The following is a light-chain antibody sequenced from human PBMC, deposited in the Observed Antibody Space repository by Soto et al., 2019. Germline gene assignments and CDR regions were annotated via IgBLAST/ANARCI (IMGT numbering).Light chain of an antibody. CDR3: QQYNTWRSIT. Sequence: EIVMTQSPATLSVSPGERATLSCRASQSVSNKLAWYQHKPGQAPRVLIYDTSTRAAGIPARFSGSGSGTDFTLTISSLQSEDCAVYYCQQYNTWRSITFGQGTRLEGK. J-gene: IGKJ5*01. CDR2: DTS. V-gene: IGKV3-15*01. CDR1: QSVSNK.